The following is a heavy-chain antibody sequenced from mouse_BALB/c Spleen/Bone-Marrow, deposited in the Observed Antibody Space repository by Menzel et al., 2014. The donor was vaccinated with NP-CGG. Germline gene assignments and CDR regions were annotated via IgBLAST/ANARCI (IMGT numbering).Heavy chain of an antibody. CDR1: GYTFINYW. J-gene: IGHJ4*01. D-gene: IGHD2-1*01. Sequence: QVQLQQSGAELAKPGASVKMSCKASGYTFINYWIHWVKQRPGQGLEWIGYINPSTAYTAYNQKFQDKTTLTADKSSSTAYMQLSSLTSEDSAVYYCARGNYDAMDYWGQGTSVTVSS. CDR3: ARGNYDAMDY. V-gene: IGHV1-7*01. CDR2: INPSTAYT.